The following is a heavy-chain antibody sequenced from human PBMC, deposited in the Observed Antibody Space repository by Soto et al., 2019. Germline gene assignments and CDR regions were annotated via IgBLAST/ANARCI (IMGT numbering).Heavy chain of an antibody. CDR1: GFTFSSYA. CDR2: ISGSSGST. V-gene: IGHV3-23*01. CDR3: AKPFYYGSAGYFNGDF. J-gene: IGHJ4*02. D-gene: IGHD3-10*01. Sequence: EVQLLESGGGLVQPGGSLRLSCAASGFTFSSYAMSWVRQAPGKGLEWVSAISGSSGSTYYADSVKGRFTISRDNSKNTFYLQMNSLRAEDSALYSCAKPFYYGSAGYFNGDFWGQGTLVTVSS.